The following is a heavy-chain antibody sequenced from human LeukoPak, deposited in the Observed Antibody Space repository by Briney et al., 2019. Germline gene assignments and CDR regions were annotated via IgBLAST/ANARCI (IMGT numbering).Heavy chain of an antibody. CDR1: GFTFSSYA. CDR2: ISYDGSNK. J-gene: IGHJ6*02. CDR3: ARDRVASIQYYGMDV. V-gene: IGHV3-30-3*01. D-gene: IGHD3-3*01. Sequence: GGSLRLSCAASGFTFSSYAMHWVRQAPGKGLEWVAVISYDGSNKYYADSVKGRFTIPRDNSKNTLYLQMNSLRAEDTAVYYCARDRVASIQYYGMDVWGQGTTVTVSS.